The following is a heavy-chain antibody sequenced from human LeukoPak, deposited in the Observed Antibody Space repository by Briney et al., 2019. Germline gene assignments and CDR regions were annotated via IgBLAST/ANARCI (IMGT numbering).Heavy chain of an antibody. CDR2: IDPKTGRT. CDR3: ARAHSSSWYYFDY. D-gene: IGHD6-13*01. Sequence: ASVKVSCTPSGYIFTTWYLHWVRQAPGEGLEWMGWIDPKTGRTKCGQRFEGRVTMTRDTSISTAYMELSRLRSDDTAVYYCARAHSSSWYYFDYWGQGTLVTVSS. V-gene: IGHV1-2*02. J-gene: IGHJ4*02. CDR1: GYIFTTWY.